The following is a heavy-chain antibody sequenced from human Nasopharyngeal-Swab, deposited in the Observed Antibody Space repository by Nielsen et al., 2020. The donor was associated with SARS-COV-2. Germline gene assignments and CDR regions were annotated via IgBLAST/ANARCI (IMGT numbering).Heavy chain of an antibody. Sequence: ASVKVSCKVSGYTLTELSMHWVRQAPGKGLEWMGGFDPEDGETIYAQKFQGRVTMTEDTSTDTAYMELSNLRSEDTAVYYCATATMTTVNNYYGMDVWGQGTTVTVSS. D-gene: IGHD4-11*01. CDR3: ATATMTTVNNYYGMDV. V-gene: IGHV1-24*01. CDR1: GYTLTELS. J-gene: IGHJ6*01. CDR2: FDPEDGET.